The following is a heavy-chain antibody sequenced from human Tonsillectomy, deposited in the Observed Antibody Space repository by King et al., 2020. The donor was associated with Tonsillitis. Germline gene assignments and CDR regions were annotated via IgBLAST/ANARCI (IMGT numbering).Heavy chain of an antibody. J-gene: IGHJ5*02. D-gene: IGHD1-26*01. Sequence: VQLVESGAEVKKPGSSVKVSCKASGGTFSSYALSWLRQAPGQGFEWMGGIIPVFATTNYAQKFQGRVTITADESTSTTYMELIGLRSEDTAIYYCAKDNLGGTYSDNWFDPWGQGTLVTVSS. CDR2: IIPVFATT. V-gene: IGHV1-69*01. CDR3: AKDNLGGTYSDNWFDP. CDR1: GGTFSSYA.